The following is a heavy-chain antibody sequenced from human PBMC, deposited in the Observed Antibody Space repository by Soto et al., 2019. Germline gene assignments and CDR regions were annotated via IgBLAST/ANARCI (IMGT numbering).Heavy chain of an antibody. V-gene: IGHV4-4*02. CDR3: AREWEQLDWFDP. Sequence: TSETLSLTCAVSGGSISSSNWWSWVRQPPGKGLEWIGEIYHSGSTNYNPSLKSRVTISVDKSKNQFSLKLSSVTAADTAVYYCAREWEQLDWFDPWGQGTLVTVSS. J-gene: IGHJ5*02. CDR1: GGSISSSNW. D-gene: IGHD1-26*01. CDR2: IYHSGST.